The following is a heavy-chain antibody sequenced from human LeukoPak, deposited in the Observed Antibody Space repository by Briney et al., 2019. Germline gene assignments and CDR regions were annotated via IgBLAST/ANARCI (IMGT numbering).Heavy chain of an antibody. V-gene: IGHV3-7*01. CDR1: GFIFTNYW. J-gene: IGHJ4*02. D-gene: IGHD4-23*01. CDR2: INEGGSEK. CDR3: ARSVGMTTVAHIDY. Sequence: GGSLRLSCAASGFIFTNYWMSWVRQAPGKGLEWVAKINEGGSEKHSVDSVKGRFTISRDNAKNSLYLEMNGLRAEDTAVYYCARSVGMTTVAHIDYWGQGTLVTVSS.